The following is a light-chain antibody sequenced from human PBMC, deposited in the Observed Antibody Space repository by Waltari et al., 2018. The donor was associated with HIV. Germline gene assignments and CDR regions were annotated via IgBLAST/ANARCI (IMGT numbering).Light chain of an antibody. Sequence: SVLTQPPSASGTPGQGVTISCSGSNSNIGPNTRKWYQQLPGTTPQLLIHSNEQRTSAAPDRVSGSKSGTSASPAISGLQSEDEADSYCAAWDETLNGWVFGGGTKLTVL. CDR1: NSNIGPNT. J-gene: IGLJ3*02. CDR3: AAWDETLNGWV. V-gene: IGLV1-44*01. CDR2: SNE.